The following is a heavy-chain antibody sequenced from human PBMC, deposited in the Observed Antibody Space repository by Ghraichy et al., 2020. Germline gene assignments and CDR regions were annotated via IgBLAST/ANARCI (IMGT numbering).Heavy chain of an antibody. V-gene: IGHV1-2*02. CDR3: ARREGKGFDP. CDR1: GNTLGDYF. CDR2: ISPNRGGT. J-gene: IGHJ5*02. Sequence: ASVKVSCKASGNTLGDYFLHWVRQAPGQGFEWMGWISPNRGGTDYAQTFKGRVTMTTDTSLSVVYMELSRLTSDDTAIYYCARREGKGFDPWGQGTMVTVSS.